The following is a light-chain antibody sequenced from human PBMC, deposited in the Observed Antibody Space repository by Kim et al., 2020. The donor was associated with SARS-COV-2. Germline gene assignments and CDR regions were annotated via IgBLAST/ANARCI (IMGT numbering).Light chain of an antibody. V-gene: IGLV3-19*01. CDR2: GKD. J-gene: IGLJ3*02. Sequence: SSELTQDPAVSVALGQTVRITCQGDSLRRSYASWYQQKPGQAPVLVIYGKDNRPSGIPDRFSGSNSGNTASLTITGAQAEAEADYYCNSWDNSGGNHRFG. CDR3: NSWDNSGGNHR. CDR1: SLRRSY.